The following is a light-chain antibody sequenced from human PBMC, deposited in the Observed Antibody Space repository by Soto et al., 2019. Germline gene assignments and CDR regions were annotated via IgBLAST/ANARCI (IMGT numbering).Light chain of an antibody. J-gene: IGKJ1*01. V-gene: IGKV3-20*01. CDR1: QSVSSNY. Sequence: EVMLTQSPGTLSLSPGERATLSCRASQSVSSNYLAWYQQKSGQTPRLLIYGASDRATGIPDRFSGSGSGTDFRLTIRRLEPEDFAVYYCQQYDTSPRTFGQGTKVEFK. CDR2: GAS. CDR3: QQYDTSPRT.